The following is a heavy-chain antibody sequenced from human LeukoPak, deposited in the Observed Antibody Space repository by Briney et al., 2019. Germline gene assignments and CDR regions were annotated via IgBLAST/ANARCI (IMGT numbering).Heavy chain of an antibody. CDR3: AREQQLVLY. CDR2: ISYDGSNN. CDR1: GFTFSSYA. D-gene: IGHD6-13*01. Sequence: PGGSLRLSCAASGFTFSSYAMHWVRQAPGKGLEWVAVISYDGSNNYYADSVKGRFTISRDNSKNTLYLQMNSLRAEDTAVYYCAREQQLVLYWGQGTLVTVSS. J-gene: IGHJ4*02. V-gene: IGHV3-30-3*01.